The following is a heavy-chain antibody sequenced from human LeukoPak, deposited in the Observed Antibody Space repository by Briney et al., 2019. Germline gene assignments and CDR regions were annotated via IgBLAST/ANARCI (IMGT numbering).Heavy chain of an antibody. V-gene: IGHV4-39*02. Sequence: SETLSLTCTVSGGSISSSSYYWGWIRQPPGRGLEWIGSIYYSGSTYYNPSLKSRVTISVDTSKNQFSLKLSSVTAADTAVYYCVRDQVGGSLFDYWGQGTLVTVSS. CDR3: VRDQVGGSLFDY. CDR2: IYYSGST. D-gene: IGHD1-26*01. CDR1: GGSISSSSYY. J-gene: IGHJ4*02.